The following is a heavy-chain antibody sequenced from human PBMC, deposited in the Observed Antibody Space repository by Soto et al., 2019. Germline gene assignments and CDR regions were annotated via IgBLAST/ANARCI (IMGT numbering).Heavy chain of an antibody. Sequence: QVHLVQSGAEVKKPGASVKVSCKASGYAFTNYDINWVRQAPGQGLEWMGWISTYTGNTNYAQKLQGRVTMTTDTSTSTAYMELRSLRSDDTAVYYCATGYYYGSGRPIPGGMDVWGQGTTVTVSS. CDR2: ISTYTGNT. D-gene: IGHD3-10*01. J-gene: IGHJ6*02. CDR1: GYAFTNYD. CDR3: ATGYYYGSGRPIPGGMDV. V-gene: IGHV1-18*01.